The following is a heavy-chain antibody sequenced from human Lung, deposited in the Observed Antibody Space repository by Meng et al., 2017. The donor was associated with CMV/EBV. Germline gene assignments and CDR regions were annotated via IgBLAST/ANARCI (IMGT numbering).Heavy chain of an antibody. CDR1: RFTFSAYE. J-gene: IGHJ4*02. CDR3: WRGGYDYVWGSLDY. CDR2: IGGSGGPI. D-gene: IGHD3-16*01. Sequence: GESXKIPCAASRFTFSAYEMNWVRQAPGKGLEWVSYIGGSGGPINYADSVRGRFTISRNNARNSLYLQMNSLRAEDTAVYYCWRGGYDYVWGSLDYWGQGXLVTVSS. V-gene: IGHV3-48*03.